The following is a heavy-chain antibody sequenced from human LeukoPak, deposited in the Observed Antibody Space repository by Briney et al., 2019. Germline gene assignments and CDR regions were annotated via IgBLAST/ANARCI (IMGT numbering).Heavy chain of an antibody. J-gene: IGHJ4*02. CDR1: GGSISSGDYY. Sequence: SQTLSLTCTASGGSISSGDYYWSWIRQPPGKGLEWIGYIYYSGSTYYNPSLKSRVTISVDTSKNQFSLKLSSVTAADTAVYYCARVRYYDFWSGRPPGVFDYWGQGTLVTVSS. V-gene: IGHV4-30-4*01. CDR3: ARVRYYDFWSGRPPGVFDY. D-gene: IGHD3-3*01. CDR2: IYYSGST.